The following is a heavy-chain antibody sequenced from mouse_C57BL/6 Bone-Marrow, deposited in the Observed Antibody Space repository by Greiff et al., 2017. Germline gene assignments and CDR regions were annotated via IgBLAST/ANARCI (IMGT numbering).Heavy chain of an antibody. V-gene: IGHV1-18*01. CDR3: AREGSNYWYFDV. D-gene: IGHD1-1*01. J-gene: IGHJ1*03. CDR2: INPNNGGT. Sequence: VHVKQSGPELVKPGASVKIPCKASGYTFTDYNMAWVKQSHGKSLEWIGDINPNNGGTIYNQKFKGKATLTVDKSSSTAYMELRSLTSEDTAVYYCAREGSNYWYFDVWGTGTTVTVSS. CDR1: GYTFTDYN.